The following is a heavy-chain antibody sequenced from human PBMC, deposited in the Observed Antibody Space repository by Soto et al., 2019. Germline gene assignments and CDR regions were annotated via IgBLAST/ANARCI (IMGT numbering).Heavy chain of an antibody. V-gene: IGHV4-59*08. CDR1: GGSISSYY. CDR2: IYYSGST. Sequence: QVQLQESGPGLVKPSETLSLTCTVSGGSISSYYWSWIRQPPGKGLEWIGYIYYSGSTYYNPSLKSRVTISVDTSKNQFSLKLSSVTAADTAVYYCASTPLGYCSSTSCYALDYWGQGTLVTVSS. D-gene: IGHD2-2*01. J-gene: IGHJ4*02. CDR3: ASTPLGYCSSTSCYALDY.